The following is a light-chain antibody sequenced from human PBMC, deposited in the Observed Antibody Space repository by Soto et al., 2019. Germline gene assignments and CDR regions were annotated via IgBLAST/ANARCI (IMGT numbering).Light chain of an antibody. CDR3: QQANSFPPT. CDR1: QGISSC. Sequence: DIQMTQSPSSVSASVGDRVTITCRASQGISSCLAWYQQKPGEAPKLLIYAASSLQSGVPSRFSGSGSGTDFTLAISSLQPEDFATYYCQQANSFPPTFGQGTRLEIK. CDR2: AAS. J-gene: IGKJ5*01. V-gene: IGKV1-12*01.